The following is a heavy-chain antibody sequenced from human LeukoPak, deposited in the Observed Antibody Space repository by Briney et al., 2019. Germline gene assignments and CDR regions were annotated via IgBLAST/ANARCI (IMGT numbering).Heavy chain of an antibody. CDR1: GGTFSSYA. CDR3: ARENGPGIAAAGTRLHFDY. CDR2: IIPILGIA. Sequence: GASVKVSCKASGGTFSSYAISWVRQAPGQGLEWMGRIIPILGIANYAQKFQGRVTITADKSTSTAYMELSSLRSEDTAVYYCARENGPGIAAAGTRLHFDYWGQGTLVTVSS. V-gene: IGHV1-69*04. J-gene: IGHJ4*02. D-gene: IGHD6-13*01.